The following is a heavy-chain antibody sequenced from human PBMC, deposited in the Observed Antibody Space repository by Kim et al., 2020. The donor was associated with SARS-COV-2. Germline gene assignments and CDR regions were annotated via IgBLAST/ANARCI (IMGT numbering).Heavy chain of an antibody. CDR1: GFTFSSYW. CDR3: ARDTMVQLGKYYYYGMDV. Sequence: GGSLRLSCAASGFTFSSYWMSWVRQAPGKGLEWVANIKQDGSEKYYVDSVKGRFTISRDNAKNSLYLQMNSLRAEDTAVYYCARDTMVQLGKYYYYGMDVWGQGTTVTVSS. J-gene: IGHJ6*02. CDR2: IKQDGSEK. V-gene: IGHV3-7*03. D-gene: IGHD1-1*01.